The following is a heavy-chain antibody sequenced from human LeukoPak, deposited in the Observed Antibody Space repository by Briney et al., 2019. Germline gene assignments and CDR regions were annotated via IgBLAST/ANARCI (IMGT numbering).Heavy chain of an antibody. CDR2: ISGSGGST. J-gene: IGHJ6*02. CDR3: AKEMYSSSWSRYHGMDV. D-gene: IGHD6-13*01. Sequence: GGSLRLSCAASGFTFSSYAMSWVRQAPGKGLEWVSAISGSGGSTYYADSVKGRFTISRDNSKNTLYLQMNSLRAEDTAVYYCAKEMYSSSWSRYHGMDVWGQGTTVTVSS. CDR1: GFTFSSYA. V-gene: IGHV3-23*01.